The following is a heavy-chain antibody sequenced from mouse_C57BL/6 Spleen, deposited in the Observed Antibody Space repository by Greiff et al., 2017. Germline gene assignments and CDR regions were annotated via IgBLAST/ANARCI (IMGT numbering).Heavy chain of an antibody. CDR3: AGYWRAYCGSGHFDY. Sequence: QVQLQQPGAELVKPGASVKLSCKASGYTFTSYWMQWVKQRPGQGLEWIGEIDPSDRYTNSNQKFKGKATLTVDTSSSTAYLQLSSLTSEDSAVXYCAGYWRAYCGSGHFDYWGKGTTLTVSS. CDR2: IDPSDRYT. CDR1: GYTFTSYW. V-gene: IGHV1-50*01. D-gene: IGHD1-1*01. J-gene: IGHJ2*01.